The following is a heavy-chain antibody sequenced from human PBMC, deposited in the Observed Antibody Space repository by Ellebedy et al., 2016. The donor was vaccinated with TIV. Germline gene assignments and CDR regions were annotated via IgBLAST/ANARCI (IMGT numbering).Heavy chain of an antibody. V-gene: IGHV3-48*02. J-gene: IGHJ4*02. CDR1: GFTFSSYS. D-gene: IGHD1-26*01. Sequence: GESLKISCAASGFTFSSYSMTSVRQAPGKVREYFSYILSSSSTIYCADSVKVRFTISRDNAKNSLYLQMNSMRDEDQAGYYCARDEAEVGATFFGYWGQGTLVTVSS. CDR3: ARDEAEVGATFFGY. CDR2: ILSSSSTI.